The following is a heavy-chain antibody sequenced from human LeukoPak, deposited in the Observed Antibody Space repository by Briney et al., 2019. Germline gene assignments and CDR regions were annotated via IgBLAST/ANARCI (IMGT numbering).Heavy chain of an antibody. CDR1: GFTFRTYW. CDR2: IKQDGNEK. J-gene: IGHJ6*03. D-gene: IGHD5-18*01. V-gene: IGHV3-7*01. Sequence: PGGSLRLSCAASGFTFRTYWMSWVRQAPGKGLEWVANIKQDGNEKYYVDSVKGRFTISRDNAKNSLYLQMNSLRAEDTAVYYCARDPLDTAGNRSYYYYYYMDVWGKGTTVTISS. CDR3: ARDPLDTAGNRSYYYYYYMDV.